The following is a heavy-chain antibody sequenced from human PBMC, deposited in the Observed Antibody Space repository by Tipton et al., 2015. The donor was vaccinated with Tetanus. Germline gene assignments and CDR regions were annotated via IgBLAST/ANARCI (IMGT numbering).Heavy chain of an antibody. CDR2: INPDGRRT. CDR3: AKLKSRGDSSAIEH. J-gene: IGHJ4*02. CDR1: GFTSKSHH. D-gene: IGHD2-21*02. V-gene: IGHV3-74*01. Sequence: SLRLSCAASGFTSKSHHMHWVRQAPGKGLVWISRINPDGRRTNYADSVKGRFTISRDNAKNTMYLQMNSLRAEDTATYYCAKLKSRGDSSAIEHWGQGTLVTVSS.